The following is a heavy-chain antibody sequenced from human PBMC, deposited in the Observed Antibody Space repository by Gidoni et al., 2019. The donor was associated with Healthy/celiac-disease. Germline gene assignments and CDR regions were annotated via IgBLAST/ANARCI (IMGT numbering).Heavy chain of an antibody. CDR1: GGSFSGYY. Sequence: QVQLQQWGAGLLQPSETLSLTCAVYGGSFSGYYWSWIRQPPGKGLEWIGEINHSGSTNYNPSLKSRVTISVDTSKNQFSLKLSSVTAADTAVYYCASWLDEAARDYWGQGTLVTVSS. CDR2: INHSGST. J-gene: IGHJ4*02. V-gene: IGHV4-34*01. CDR3: ASWLDEAARDY. D-gene: IGHD6-6*01.